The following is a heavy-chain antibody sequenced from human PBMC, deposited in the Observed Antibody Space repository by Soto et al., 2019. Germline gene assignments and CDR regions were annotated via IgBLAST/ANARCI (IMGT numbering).Heavy chain of an antibody. CDR1: GGSISSSSYY. V-gene: IGHV4-39*01. D-gene: IGHD6-13*01. Sequence: QLQLQESGPGLVKPSETLSLTCTVSGGSISSSSYYWGWIRQPPGKGLEWIGSIYYSGSTYYNPSLKRRVTISVNTSKNQFSLKLSSVTAADTAVYYCARQIAAAPVNWFDHWGQGTLVTVSS. CDR2: IYYSGST. J-gene: IGHJ5*02. CDR3: ARQIAAAPVNWFDH.